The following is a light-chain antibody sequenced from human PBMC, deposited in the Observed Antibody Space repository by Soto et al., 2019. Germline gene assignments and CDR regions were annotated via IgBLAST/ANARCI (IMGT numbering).Light chain of an antibody. CDR1: QSISSY. CDR3: QQSYNTLPT. CDR2: AAS. J-gene: IGKJ1*01. Sequence: DIQMTQSPSPLSASVGDRVTITCRASQSISSYLNWYQQKPGKAPKLLIYAASTLQSGVPSRFSGSGSGTDFTLTISSLQPADFATYYCQQSYNTLPTFGQGTKVEIK. V-gene: IGKV1-39*01.